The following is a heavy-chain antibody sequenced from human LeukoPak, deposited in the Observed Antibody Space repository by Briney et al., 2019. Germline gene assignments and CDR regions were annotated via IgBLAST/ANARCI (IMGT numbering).Heavy chain of an antibody. Sequence: GGSLRLSCAASGFTFSSYAMSWVGQAPGKGREGVSVINTIGGTTYYADSVKGRFTISRDNSKNPLFLQMNSLRAEDTAVYYCAKGLISTWYDYWGQGTLVTVSS. CDR2: INTIGGTT. J-gene: IGHJ4*02. CDR3: AKGLISTWYDY. D-gene: IGHD6-13*01. V-gene: IGHV3-23*01. CDR1: GFTFSSYA.